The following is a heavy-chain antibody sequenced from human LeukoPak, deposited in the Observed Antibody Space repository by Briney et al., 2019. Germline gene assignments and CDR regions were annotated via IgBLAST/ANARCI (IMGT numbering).Heavy chain of an antibody. CDR3: ARDAGAVGATEGLMDY. J-gene: IGHJ4*02. Sequence: KTGGSLRLSCAASGFTFSSYSMNWVRQAPGKGLEWVSSISSSSSYIYYADSVKGRFTISRDNAKNSLYLQMNSLRAEDTAVYYCARDAGAVGATEGLMDYWGQGTLVTVSS. D-gene: IGHD1-26*01. CDR2: ISSSSSYI. CDR1: GFTFSSYS. V-gene: IGHV3-21*01.